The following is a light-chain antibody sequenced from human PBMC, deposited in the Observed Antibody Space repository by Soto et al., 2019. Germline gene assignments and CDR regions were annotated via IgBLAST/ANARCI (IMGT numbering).Light chain of an antibody. J-gene: IGKJ1*01. CDR1: QSVSSSF. V-gene: IGKV3-20*01. CDR3: QQYNSSPWT. CDR2: GAS. Sequence: EIVMTQSPATLSLSPGERATLSCRASQSVSSSFLAWYQQKPGQAPRLLIYGASTRATGIPARFSGSGSGTDFTLTISRLQPEDFAVYYCQQYNSSPWTFGQGTKVEIK.